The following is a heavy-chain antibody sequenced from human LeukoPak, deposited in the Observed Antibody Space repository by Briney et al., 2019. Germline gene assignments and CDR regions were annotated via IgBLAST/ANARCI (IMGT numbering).Heavy chain of an antibody. CDR2: ISSSGNT. J-gene: IGHJ4*02. V-gene: IGHV4-61*01. CDR3: ATLLRDNFDY. CDR1: GGSVSGSYY. D-gene: IGHD3-22*01. Sequence: SETLSLTCTVSGGSVSGSYYWNWIRQPPGKGLEWIGYISSSGNTNYNPSLKSRVTISVDTSKNRFSLKLSSVTAADTAVYYCATLLRDNFDYWGQGTLVTVSS.